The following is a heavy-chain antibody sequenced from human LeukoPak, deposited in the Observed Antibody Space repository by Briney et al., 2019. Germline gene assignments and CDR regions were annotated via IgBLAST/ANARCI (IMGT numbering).Heavy chain of an antibody. CDR1: A. D-gene: IGHD2-8*02. CDR3: AKDTTSTGSFDY. Sequence: AMXWXXXXPXKGLEWVSCISLNSGSIGYADSVKGRFTISRDNAKNSLYLQMNSLRAEDTALYYCAKDTTSTGSFDYWGQGTLVTVSS. V-gene: IGHV3-9*01. CDR2: ISLNSGSI. J-gene: IGHJ4*02.